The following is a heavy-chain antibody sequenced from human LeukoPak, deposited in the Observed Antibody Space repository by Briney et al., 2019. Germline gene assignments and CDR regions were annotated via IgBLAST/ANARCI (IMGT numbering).Heavy chain of an antibody. CDR1: GFTFSSYA. CDR2: ISESGTGT. D-gene: IGHD5-18*01. V-gene: IGHV3-23*01. CDR3: AKDIAQGYTFGSIEQDY. J-gene: IGHJ4*02. Sequence: GGSLRLSCAASGFTFSSYAMHWVRQAPGKGLEWVSAISESGTGTYYADSVKGRFTISRDNSKNTLSLHMNSLRAEDTAVYYCAKDIAQGYTFGSIEQDYWGQGTLVTVSS.